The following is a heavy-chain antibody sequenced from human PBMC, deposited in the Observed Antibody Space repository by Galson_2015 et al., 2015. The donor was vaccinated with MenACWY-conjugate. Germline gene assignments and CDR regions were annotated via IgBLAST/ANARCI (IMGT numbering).Heavy chain of an antibody. J-gene: IGHJ3*02. Sequence: SLRLSCAASGFTFSNYWMHWVRQGPGKGLEWLSRIDNDGNRITYAESVKGRFTISRDNAKNTLYLQINSVRADDTAVYYCSRGGEANLIIVGGISDIWGQGTTVTVSS. CDR3: SRGGEANLIIVGGISDI. CDR1: GFTFSNYW. D-gene: IGHD1-26*01. V-gene: IGHV3-74*01. CDR2: IDNDGNRI.